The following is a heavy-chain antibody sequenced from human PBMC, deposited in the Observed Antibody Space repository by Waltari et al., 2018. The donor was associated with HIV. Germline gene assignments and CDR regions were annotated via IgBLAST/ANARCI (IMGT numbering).Heavy chain of an antibody. V-gene: IGHV3-53*02. D-gene: IGHD5-12*01. CDR3: ARGSEYSGYADAFDI. CDR1: EFTVSSDY. J-gene: IGHJ3*02. CDR2: MYSGGST. Sequence: EVQLVETGGGLIQPGGSLRLSCAASEFTVSSDYMSWVRQAPGKGLEWVSVMYSGGSTYYADSVKGRFTISRDNSKNTLYLQMNSLRAEDTAIYYCARGSEYSGYADAFDIWGQGTMVTVSS.